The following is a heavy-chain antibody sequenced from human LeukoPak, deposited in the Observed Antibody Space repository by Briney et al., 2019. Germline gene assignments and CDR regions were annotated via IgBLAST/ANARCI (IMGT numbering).Heavy chain of an antibody. CDR1: GASISIYQ. Sequence: SETLSLTCTVSGASISIYQWSSVRQPPGKGLESLRDIYSPRGTNHNPSLASRVTISIDTSKNQLSLKVSSVTAADTAVYYCARVDADTAMGDVFDIWGQGTVVTVSS. J-gene: IGHJ3*02. CDR2: IYSPRGT. CDR3: ARVDADTAMGDVFDI. D-gene: IGHD5-18*01. V-gene: IGHV4-59*01.